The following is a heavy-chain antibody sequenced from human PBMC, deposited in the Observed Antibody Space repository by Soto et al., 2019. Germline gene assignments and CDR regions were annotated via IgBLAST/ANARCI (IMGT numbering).Heavy chain of an antibody. CDR3: ARDYCSGASCYTGTDAFDV. J-gene: IGHJ3*01. Sequence: XESLGLSCIVSGFTFSSYEMNGVRQAPGKGLEWVSYITDRGNTKYYADSVKGRFTISRDNAKNSLYLQMNSVRAEDTAIYYCARDYCSGASCYTGTDAFDVWGQGTMVTVSS. CDR2: ITDRGNTK. CDR1: GFTFSSYE. D-gene: IGHD2-15*01. V-gene: IGHV3-48*03.